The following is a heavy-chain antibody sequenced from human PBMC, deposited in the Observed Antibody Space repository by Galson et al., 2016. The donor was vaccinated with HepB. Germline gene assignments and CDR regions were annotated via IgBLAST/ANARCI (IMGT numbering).Heavy chain of an antibody. CDR3: AREPLGVPAANNWFDP. V-gene: IGHV1-8*01. D-gene: IGHD2-2*01. CDR1: GCTFTNYD. CDR2: VNPNSCNT. J-gene: IGHJ5*02. Sequence: SVKVSCKASGCTFTNYDINWVRQAPGQGLEWMGWVNPNSCNTGYAQKFQGRVTMTMDTSISTAYMELSSLRSDDTAVYYCAREPLGVPAANNWFDPWGQGT.